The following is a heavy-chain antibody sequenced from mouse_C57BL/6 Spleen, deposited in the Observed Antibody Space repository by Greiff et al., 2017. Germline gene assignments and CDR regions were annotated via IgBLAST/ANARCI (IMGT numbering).Heavy chain of an antibody. D-gene: IGHD2-1*01. V-gene: IGHV1-80*01. J-gene: IGHJ1*03. CDR2: IYPGDGDT. CDR3: ARRQIYSLYWYFDV. Sequence: QVQLQQSGAELVKPGASVKISCKASGYAFSSYWMNWVKQRPGKGLEWIGQIYPGDGDTNYNGKFKGKATLTADKSSSTAYMQLSSLTSEDSEVYFCARRQIYSLYWYFDVWGTGTTVTVSS. CDR1: GYAFSSYW.